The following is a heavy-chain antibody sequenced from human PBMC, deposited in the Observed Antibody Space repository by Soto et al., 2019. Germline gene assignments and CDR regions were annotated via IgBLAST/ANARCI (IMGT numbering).Heavy chain of an antibody. D-gene: IGHD3-22*01. CDR2: INPNSGGT. J-gene: IGHJ4*02. CDR3: ARRKGDYYDSSGYHYYFDY. Sequence: QVQLVQSGAAVKKPGASVKVSCKASGYTFTDYYVHWVRQAPGQGLEWMGWINPNSGGTKSAQKFMGRVTMTRDTSISTAYMELSRLRSDDTAVYYCARRKGDYYDSSGYHYYFDYWGQGTLVTVSS. V-gene: IGHV1-2*02. CDR1: GYTFTDYY.